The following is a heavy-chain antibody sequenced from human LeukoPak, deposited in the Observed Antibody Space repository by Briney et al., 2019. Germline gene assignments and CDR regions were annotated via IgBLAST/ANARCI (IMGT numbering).Heavy chain of an antibody. CDR2: ISAYNGNT. D-gene: IGHD3-10*01. V-gene: IGHV1-18*01. Sequence: GASVKVSCKASGYTFTSYGISWVRQAPGQGLEWMGWISAYNGNTNYAQKLQGRVTMTTDASTSTAYMELGSLRSDDTAVYYCARATITMVRGVIIYPPVYYYYYMDVWGKGTTVTISS. J-gene: IGHJ6*03. CDR1: GYTFTSYG. CDR3: ARATITMVRGVIIYPPVYYYYYMDV.